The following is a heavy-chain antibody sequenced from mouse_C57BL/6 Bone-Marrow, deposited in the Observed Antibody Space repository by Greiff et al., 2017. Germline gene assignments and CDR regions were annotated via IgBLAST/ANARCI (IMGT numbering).Heavy chain of an antibody. Sequence: VQLQQSGAELVRPGASVKLSCTASGFNIKDDYMHWVKQRPEQGLEWIGWIDPENGDTEYASKFQGKATITADTSSNPAYLQLSSLTSEDTAVYYCTTGYYYGSKDWYFDVWGTGTTVTVSS. V-gene: IGHV14-4*01. CDR2: IDPENGDT. D-gene: IGHD1-1*01. J-gene: IGHJ1*03. CDR1: GFNIKDDY. CDR3: TTGYYYGSKDWYFDV.